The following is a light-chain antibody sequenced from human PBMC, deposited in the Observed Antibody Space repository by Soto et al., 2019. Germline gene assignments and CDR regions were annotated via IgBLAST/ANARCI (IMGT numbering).Light chain of an antibody. CDR1: QSISRG. V-gene: IGKV1-5*01. CDR2: DAS. J-gene: IGKJ1*01. Sequence: GDRVTLTCRASQSISRGLAWYQQKPGKAPNLLIYDASTLESGVPSRFSGSGSGTEFTLTISSLQPDDFATYYCQHYSTVWTFGQGTKVEIK. CDR3: QHYSTVWT.